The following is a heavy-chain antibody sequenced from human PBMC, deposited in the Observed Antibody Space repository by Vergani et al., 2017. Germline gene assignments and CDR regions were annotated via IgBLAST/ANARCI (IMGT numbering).Heavy chain of an antibody. J-gene: IGHJ4*02. Sequence: QVQLVQSGSEVKKPGASVKVSCRASGYTFTNYALNWVRQAPGQGLEWMGWINSNSGNPTYAQGFKGRFVFSLDSSVSTSYLQINSLQPEDTAVYYCASGLNPIDFWGQGTLVTVSS. CDR1: GYTFTNYA. CDR3: ASGLNPIDF. V-gene: IGHV7-4-1*02. CDR2: INSNSGNP.